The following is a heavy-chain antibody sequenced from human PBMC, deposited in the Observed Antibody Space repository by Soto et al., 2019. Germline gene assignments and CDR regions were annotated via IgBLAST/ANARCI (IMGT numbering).Heavy chain of an antibody. CDR1: GGSVTSGSHY. J-gene: IGHJ5*02. CDR2: IYYSGHT. D-gene: IGHD3-22*01. V-gene: IGHV4-61*01. Sequence: QVQLQESGPGLVKPSETLSLTCTVSGGSVTSGSHYWNWIRQPPGKGLEWIGYIYYSGHTSYNPSLKSRVTMSVDTSKNQFSLKLSSVTAADTAVYYCASITRAYYGLDPWGQGTLVTVSS. CDR3: ASITRAYYGLDP.